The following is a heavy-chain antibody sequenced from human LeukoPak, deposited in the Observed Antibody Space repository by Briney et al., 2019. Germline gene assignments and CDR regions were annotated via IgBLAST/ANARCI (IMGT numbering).Heavy chain of an antibody. V-gene: IGHV4-61*01. CDR2: IYYSGST. CDR3: ARESFYGSEGYYYYGMDV. CDR1: GGSISSSSYY. J-gene: IGHJ6*02. Sequence: SETLSLTCTVSGGSISSSSYYWSWIRQPPGKGLEWIGYIYYSGSTNYNPSLKSRVTISVDTSKNQFSLKLSSVTAADTAVYYCARESFYGSEGYYYYGMDVWGQGTTVTVSS. D-gene: IGHD3-10*01.